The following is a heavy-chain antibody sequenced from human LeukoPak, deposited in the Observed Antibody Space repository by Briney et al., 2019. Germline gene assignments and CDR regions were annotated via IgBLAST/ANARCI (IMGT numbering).Heavy chain of an antibody. CDR2: ISGSGGST. CDR1: GFTFSSYA. J-gene: IGHJ6*02. CDR3: AKEVRFLEWFPSPGGMDV. V-gene: IGHV3-23*01. Sequence: PGGSLRLSCAASGFTFSSYAMSWVRQAPGKGLEWVSAISGSGGSTYYADSVKGRFTISRDNSKNTLYLQMNSLRAEDTAVYYCAKEVRFLEWFPSPGGMDVWGQGTTVTVSS. D-gene: IGHD3-3*01.